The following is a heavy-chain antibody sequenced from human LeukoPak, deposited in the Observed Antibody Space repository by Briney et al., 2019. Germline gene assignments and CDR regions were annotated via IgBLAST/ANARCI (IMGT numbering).Heavy chain of an antibody. V-gene: IGHV1-2*02. CDR2: IKPDSGGT. Sequence: ASVKVSCKASGGTFSSYAISWVRQAPGQGLEWMGWIKPDSGGTNFAQKFQGRVTMTRDTSISTAYMEVSRLTSDDTAVYYCARDAISRGIIDYWGQGTLVTVSS. CDR3: ARDAISRGIIDY. CDR1: GGTFSSYA. D-gene: IGHD3-10*01. J-gene: IGHJ4*02.